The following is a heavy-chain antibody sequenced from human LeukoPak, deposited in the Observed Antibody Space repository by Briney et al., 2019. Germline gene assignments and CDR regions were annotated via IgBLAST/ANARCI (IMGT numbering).Heavy chain of an antibody. CDR2: IKQDGSEK. Sequence: GGSLRLSCAASGFTFSSYWMSWVRQAPGKGLEWVANIKQDGSEKYYVDSVKGRFTISRDNAKNSLYLQMNSLRAEDTAVYYCAREEGLYYDYVWGSYGYWGQGTLVTVSS. J-gene: IGHJ4*02. CDR3: AREEGLYYDYVWGSYGY. V-gene: IGHV3-7*01. D-gene: IGHD3-16*01. CDR1: GFTFSSYW.